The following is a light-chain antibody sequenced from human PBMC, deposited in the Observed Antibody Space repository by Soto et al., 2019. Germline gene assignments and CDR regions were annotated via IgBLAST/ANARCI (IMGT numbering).Light chain of an antibody. V-gene: IGKV1-5*01. Sequence: DIQMTQSPSTLSASVGDRVTISCRASQSIQTWLAWYQQRPGKAPNLLIFDASDLASGVSSRFSGSGSGAEFTLTISSLQADDFATYYCQQYESYPCTFGRGTRLEIK. CDR2: DAS. CDR1: QSIQTW. CDR3: QQYESYPCT. J-gene: IGKJ2*01.